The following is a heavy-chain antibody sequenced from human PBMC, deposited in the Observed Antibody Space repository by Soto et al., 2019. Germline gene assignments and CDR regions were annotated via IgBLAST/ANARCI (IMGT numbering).Heavy chain of an antibody. CDR2: IYYSGST. CDR1: GGSISSRSYY. D-gene: IGHD6-6*01. V-gene: IGHV4-39*01. J-gene: IGHJ6*02. CDR3: ARVISSSSSLGLPYYYYGMDV. Sequence: QLQLQESGPGLVKPSETLSLTCTVSGGSISSRSYYWGWIRQPPGKGLEWIGSIYYSGSTYSNPSLNSRVTMSVDTSKSQFSLKVSSVTAADTAVYYCARVISSSSSLGLPYYYYGMDVWGQGTTVTVSS.